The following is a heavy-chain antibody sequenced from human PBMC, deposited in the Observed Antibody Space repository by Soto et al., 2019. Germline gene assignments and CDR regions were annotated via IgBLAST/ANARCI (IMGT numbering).Heavy chain of an antibody. V-gene: IGHV3-23*01. Sequence: EVQLLESGGGLAQPGGSLRLSCAASGFTFSGYTMAWVRQAPGKGLEWVSTISHSGESTYYAESVKGRFTISRDNSKNTLYLQMNSLRGEDKAVYFCSKDGWENWGQGTLVTVAS. J-gene: IGHJ4*02. CDR2: ISHSGEST. CDR1: GFTFSGYT. D-gene: IGHD6-19*01. CDR3: SKDGWEN.